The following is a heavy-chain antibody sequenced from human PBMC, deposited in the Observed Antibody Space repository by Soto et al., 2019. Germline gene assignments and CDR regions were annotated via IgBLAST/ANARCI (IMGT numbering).Heavy chain of an antibody. V-gene: IGHV3-30-3*01. D-gene: IGHD2-15*01. CDR2: ISYDGSKK. CDR3: ARDPSLAAYYFDY. J-gene: IGHJ4*02. Sequence: PGGSLRLSCAVSGLTFSNYDMHWVRQAPGKGLEWVAGISYDGSKKHHADSVKGRFTISGDNSKNRLSLQMNSLRTEDTAVYYCARDPSLAAYYFDYWGQGTLVTVS. CDR1: GLTFSNYD.